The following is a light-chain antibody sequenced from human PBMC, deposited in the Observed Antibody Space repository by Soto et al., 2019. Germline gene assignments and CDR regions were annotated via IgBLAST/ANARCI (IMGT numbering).Light chain of an antibody. CDR3: AAWDDSLRGGM. J-gene: IGLJ7*01. Sequence: QSVLTQPPSASGTPGQRVTISCSGSSSNIGSNYVYWYQQLPGTAPKLLIYRNNQRPSGVPDRISGSKSGTSASLAISGLRSEDEADYYCAAWDDSLRGGMFGGGTQLTV. CDR2: RNN. V-gene: IGLV1-47*01. CDR1: SSNIGSNY.